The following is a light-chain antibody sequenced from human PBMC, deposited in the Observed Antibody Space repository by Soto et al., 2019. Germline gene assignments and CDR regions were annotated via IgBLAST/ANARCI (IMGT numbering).Light chain of an antibody. J-gene: IGLJ1*01. Sequence: QSALTQPPSASGSPGQSVTISCTGTSSDVGGYNYVSCYQHHPGKVPKVMIYEVNKRPAGVPDRFSGSKSGNTASLTVSGXXAEDEADYYCASSAGYXYVFGTGTKVTVL. CDR1: SSDVGGYNY. V-gene: IGLV2-8*01. CDR2: EVN. CDR3: ASSAGYXYV.